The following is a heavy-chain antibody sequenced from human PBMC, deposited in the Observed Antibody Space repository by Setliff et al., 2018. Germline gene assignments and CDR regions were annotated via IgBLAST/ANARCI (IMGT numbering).Heavy chain of an antibody. CDR1: GGSISSSNW. D-gene: IGHD2-15*01. CDR2: IYHSGST. CDR3: ARGRRGGGSPAIPINWFDP. J-gene: IGHJ5*02. Sequence: PSETLSLTCAVSGGSISSSNWWGWVRQPPGKGLEWIGEIYHSGSTNYNTSLKSRVTISEDKSKNQFSLKLSSVTAADTAVYYCARGRRGGGSPAIPINWFDPWGQGTLVTVSS. V-gene: IGHV4-4*02.